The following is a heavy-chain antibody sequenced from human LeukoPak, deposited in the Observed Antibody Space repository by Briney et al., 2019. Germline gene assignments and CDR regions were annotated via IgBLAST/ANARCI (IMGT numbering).Heavy chain of an antibody. CDR1: GYTFSSNY. J-gene: IGHJ6*03. D-gene: IGHD5-24*01. V-gene: IGHV1-46*01. CDR2: INPSGGST. CDR3: ARGRGDGYNTLPHYYYYYMDV. Sequence: SVKVSCKASGYTFSSNYMHWVRQAPGQGLEWMGIINPSGGSTNYAQKLQGRVTMTRDTSTSTAYMELSSLRSEDTAVYYCARGRGDGYNTLPHYYYYYMDVWGKGTTVTISS.